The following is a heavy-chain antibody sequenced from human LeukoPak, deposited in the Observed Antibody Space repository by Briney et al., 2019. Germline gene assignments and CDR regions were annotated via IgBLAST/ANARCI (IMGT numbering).Heavy chain of an antibody. V-gene: IGHV3-23*01. CDR1: GFTFSSYA. CDR3: GKDSGSGSYYDFDY. CDR2: ISGSGGST. D-gene: IGHD1-26*01. Sequence: GGSLRLSCAASGFTFSSYAMSWVRQAPGKGLEWVSAISGSGGSTYYADSVKGRFTISRDNSKNTLYLQMNSLRAEDTAVYYCGKDSGSGSYYDFDYWGQGTLVTVSS. J-gene: IGHJ4*02.